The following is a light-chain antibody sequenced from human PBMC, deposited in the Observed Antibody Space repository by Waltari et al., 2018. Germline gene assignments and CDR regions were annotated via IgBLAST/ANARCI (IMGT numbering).Light chain of an antibody. V-gene: IGLV1-36*01. Sequence: QSVLTQPPSVSEAPRQRVTIPCSGSSSTIGNNAVTWYQQLPGKAPKLLIYYDDLLPSGVSDRFSGSKSGTSASLAISGLQSEDEADYYCAAWDDSLSGVVFGGGTKLTVL. CDR2: YDD. CDR3: AAWDDSLSGVV. J-gene: IGLJ2*01. CDR1: SSTIGNNA.